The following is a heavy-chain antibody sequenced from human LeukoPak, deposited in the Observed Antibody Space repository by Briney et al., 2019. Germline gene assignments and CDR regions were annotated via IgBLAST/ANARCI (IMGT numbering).Heavy chain of an antibody. V-gene: IGHV3-20*04. CDR3: ARDLTTSDN. CDR1: GFTFGDYG. J-gene: IGHJ4*02. CDR2: INWSGGRT. Sequence: GGSLRLSCTASGFTFGDYGMSWFRQAPGKGLEWVSGINWSGGRTGYADSLKGRFTISRDNAKNTLYLQMNSLRDEDTALYYCARDLTTSDNWGQGTLVTVSS. D-gene: IGHD1/OR15-1a*01.